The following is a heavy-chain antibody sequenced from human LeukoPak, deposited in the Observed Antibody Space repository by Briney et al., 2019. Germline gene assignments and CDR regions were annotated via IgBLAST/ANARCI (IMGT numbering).Heavy chain of an antibody. CDR2: IYHSGST. V-gene: IGHV4-4*02. J-gene: IGHJ4*02. CDR3: ARGIRRNVLGVPPGY. CDR1: GGSISSSNW. Sequence: PSGTLSLTCAVSGGSISSSNWWSWVRQPPGKGLEWIGEIYHSGSTNYNPSLKSRVTISVDTSKNQFSLKLSSVTAADTAVYYCARGIRRNVLGVPPGYWGQGTLVTVSS. D-gene: IGHD3-3*01.